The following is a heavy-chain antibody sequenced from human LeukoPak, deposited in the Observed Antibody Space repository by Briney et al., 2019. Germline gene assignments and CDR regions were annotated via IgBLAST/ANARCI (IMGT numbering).Heavy chain of an antibody. Sequence: TGGSLRLSCEASGYTFSSYGMHWVRQAPGKGLEWVAVIWYDGSKKYYADSVKGRITISRDNSKNTLYLQMNSLRAEDTAAYYCARDPSWYAYYFDYWGQGTLVTVSS. CDR3: ARDPSWYAYYFDY. V-gene: IGHV3-33*01. CDR2: IWYDGSKK. CDR1: GYTFSSYG. J-gene: IGHJ4*02. D-gene: IGHD6-13*01.